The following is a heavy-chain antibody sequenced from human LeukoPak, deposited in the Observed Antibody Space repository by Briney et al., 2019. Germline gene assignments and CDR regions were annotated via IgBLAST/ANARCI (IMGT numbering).Heavy chain of an antibody. J-gene: IGHJ5*02. CDR3: ARALKPIYYYGSGSYSSPDWFDP. Sequence: GASVKVSCTAFGYSFTCYHLHWVRQAPRQGLEWMGRIIPIFGTANYAQKFQGRVTITAYKSTSTAYMELSSLRSEDTAVYYCARALKPIYYYGSGSYSSPDWFDPWGQGTLVTVSS. D-gene: IGHD3-10*01. CDR1: GYSFTCYH. V-gene: IGHV1-69*06. CDR2: IIPIFGTA.